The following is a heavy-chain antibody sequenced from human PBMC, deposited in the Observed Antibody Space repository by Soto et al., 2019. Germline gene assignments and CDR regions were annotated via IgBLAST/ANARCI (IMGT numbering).Heavy chain of an antibody. D-gene: IGHD4-17*01. CDR3: AKGGTVTTPYYYYGMDV. J-gene: IGHJ6*02. V-gene: IGHV3-30*18. Sequence: QVQLVESGGGVVQPGRSLRLSCAASGFTFSSYGMHWVRQAPGKGLEWVAVISYDGSNKYYADSVKGRFTISRDNSKNTLYLQMNSLRAEDTAVYYCAKGGTVTTPYYYYGMDVWGQGTTVTVSS. CDR1: GFTFSSYG. CDR2: ISYDGSNK.